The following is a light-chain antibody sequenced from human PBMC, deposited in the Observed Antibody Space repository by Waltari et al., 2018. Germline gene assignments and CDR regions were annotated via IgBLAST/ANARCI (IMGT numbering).Light chain of an antibody. J-gene: IGKJ4*01. CDR2: DAS. Sequence: EIVLPQSPATLSLSPGERATLSCRTSQSVSNYLAWYQQKPGQAPRLLIYDASNRATGIPARFSGSGSGTDFTLTISSLEPEDFAVYYCQQRSYWLTFGGGTKVEIK. V-gene: IGKV3-11*01. CDR1: QSVSNY. CDR3: QQRSYWLT.